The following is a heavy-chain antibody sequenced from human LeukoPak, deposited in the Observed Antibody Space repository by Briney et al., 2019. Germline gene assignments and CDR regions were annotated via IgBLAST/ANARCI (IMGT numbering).Heavy chain of an antibody. J-gene: IGHJ4*02. D-gene: IGHD2-15*01. Sequence: SETQSLTCTVSGGSISSYYWSWIRQPPGKGLEWIGEINHSGSTNYNPSLKSRVTISVDTSKNQFSLKLSSVTAADTAVYYCARSRDIVVVVAAPYFDYWGQGTLVTVSS. CDR2: INHSGST. V-gene: IGHV4-34*01. CDR1: GGSISSYY. CDR3: ARSRDIVVVVAAPYFDY.